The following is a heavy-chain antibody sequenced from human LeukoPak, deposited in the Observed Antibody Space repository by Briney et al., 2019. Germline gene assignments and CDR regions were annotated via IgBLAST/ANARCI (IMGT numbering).Heavy chain of an antibody. J-gene: IGHJ4*02. CDR2: ISSTSSHI. CDR1: GFSLITYN. Sequence: GGSLRLSCAASGFSLITYNMNWVRQAPGKGLEWVSSISSTSSHIYYADSVKGRFTISRDNAKNSLYLQMNSLRAEDTAVYYCARAPYDILTGYSPDYFESWCQGTLVTVSS. CDR3: ARAPYDILTGYSPDYFES. D-gene: IGHD3-9*01. V-gene: IGHV3-21*06.